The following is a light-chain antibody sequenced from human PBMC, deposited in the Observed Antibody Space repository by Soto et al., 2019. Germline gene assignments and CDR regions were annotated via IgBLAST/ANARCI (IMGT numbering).Light chain of an antibody. CDR1: QSVSSSY. J-gene: IGKJ2*01. CDR3: QQYGSSPRYT. Sequence: EIVLTQSPGTLSLSPGERATLSCRASQSVSSSYLAWYQQKPGQAPRLLIYGASSRATGIPDRISGSGSGTVFTLTISRLEPDDFAVYYCQQYGSSPRYTFGQGTKLEIK. V-gene: IGKV3-20*01. CDR2: GAS.